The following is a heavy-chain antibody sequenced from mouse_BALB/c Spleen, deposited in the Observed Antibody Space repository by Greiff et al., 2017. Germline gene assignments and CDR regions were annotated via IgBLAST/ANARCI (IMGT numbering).Heavy chain of an antibody. J-gene: IGHJ3*01. CDR3: AGGNSWFAY. D-gene: IGHD2-1*01. V-gene: IGHV5-9-3*01. Sequence: EVQRVESGGGLVKPGGSLKLSCAASGFTFSSYAMSWVRQTPEKRLEWVATISSGGSYTYYPDSVKGRFTISRDNAKNTLYLQMSSLRSEDTAMYYCAGGNSWFAYWGQGTLVTVSA. CDR2: ISSGGSYT. CDR1: GFTFSSYA.